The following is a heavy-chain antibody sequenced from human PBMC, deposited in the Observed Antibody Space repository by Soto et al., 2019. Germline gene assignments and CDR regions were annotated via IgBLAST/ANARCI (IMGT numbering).Heavy chain of an antibody. V-gene: IGHV4-34*01. J-gene: IGHJ6*02. CDR3: ARHRGYCTNGVCYYPIPWDV. CDR1: GGSFSGCY. CDR2: INHSGST. D-gene: IGHD2-8*01. Sequence: SETLSLTCAVYGGSFSGCYWSWIRQPPRKGLEGIGKINHSGSTNYNPSLKSRVTISVDTSKNQFSLKLSSVTAADTAVYYCARHRGYCTNGVCYYPIPWDVWGQGTTVTVSS.